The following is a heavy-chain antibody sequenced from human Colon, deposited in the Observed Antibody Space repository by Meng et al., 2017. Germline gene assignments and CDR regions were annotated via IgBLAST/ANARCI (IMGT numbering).Heavy chain of an antibody. CDR2: IFSNDDK. Sequence: SGPTLVKPTETLTLTCNVSGFLVANTRFGVTWIRQPPGKALEWLANIFSNDDKSFSTSLKSRLTISKDTSNSQVVLTMTNMEPVDTGTYYCARELKLGMVSYVYHGMDVWGPGTTVTVSS. D-gene: IGHD7-27*01. CDR3: ARELKLGMVSYVYHGMDV. V-gene: IGHV2-26*01. CDR1: GFLVANTRFG. J-gene: IGHJ6*02.